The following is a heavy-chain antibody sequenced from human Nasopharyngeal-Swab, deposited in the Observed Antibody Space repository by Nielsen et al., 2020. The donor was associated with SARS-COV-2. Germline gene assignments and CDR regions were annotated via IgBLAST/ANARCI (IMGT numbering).Heavy chain of an antibody. CDR3: ARAMGPNILKDGFDI. J-gene: IGHJ3*02. D-gene: IGHD2/OR15-2a*01. CDR1: RFMFSSHG. CDR2: ISHDGTKA. Sequence: GGSLRLSCAASRFMFSSHGMHWVRQAPGKGLEWVAVISHDGTKAYYADSVEGRFTVSRDNSENTLSLQMDSLRREDTAVYYCARAMGPNILKDGFDIWGQGTLVTVSS. V-gene: IGHV3-30*03.